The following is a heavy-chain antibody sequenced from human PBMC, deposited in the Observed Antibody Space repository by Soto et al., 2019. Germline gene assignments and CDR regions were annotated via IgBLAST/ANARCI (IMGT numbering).Heavy chain of an antibody. D-gene: IGHD2-21*01. CDR2: IGTAGDT. V-gene: IGHV3-13*01. CDR1: GFTFSSYD. Sequence: PGGSLRLSCAASGFTFSSYDMHWVRQATGKGLEWVSAIGTAGDTYYPGSVKGRFTISRENAKNSLYLQMNSLRAGDTAVYYCEGGADSLYYYYYMDVWGKGTTVTVSS. CDR3: EGGADSLYYYYYMDV. J-gene: IGHJ6*03.